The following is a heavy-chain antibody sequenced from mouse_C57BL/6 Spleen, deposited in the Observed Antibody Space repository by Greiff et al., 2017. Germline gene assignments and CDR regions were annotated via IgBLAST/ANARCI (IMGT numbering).Heavy chain of an antibody. V-gene: IGHV1-76*01. CDR2: IYPGSGNT. CDR1: GYTFTDYY. Sequence: QVHVKQSGAELVRPGASVKLSCKASGYTFTDYYINWVKQRPGQGLEWIARIYPGSGNTYYNEKFKGKATLTAEKSSSTAYMQLSSLTSEDSAVYFCARGLLVDAMDYWGQGTSVTVSS. J-gene: IGHJ4*01. CDR3: ARGLLVDAMDY.